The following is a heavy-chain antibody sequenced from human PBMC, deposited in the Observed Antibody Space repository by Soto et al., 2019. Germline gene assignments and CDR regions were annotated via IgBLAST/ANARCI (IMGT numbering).Heavy chain of an antibody. J-gene: IGHJ4*02. Sequence: SETLSLTCTVSGGSISSGGYYWSWIRQHPGKGLEWIGYIYYSGSTYYNPSLKSRVTISVDTSKNQFSLKLSSVTAADTAVYYCARGVAARPGSGSYDFDAWGQGTLGTVSS. V-gene: IGHV4-31*03. CDR3: ARGVAARPGSGSYDFDA. CDR1: GGSISSGGYY. CDR2: IYYSGST. D-gene: IGHD6-6*01.